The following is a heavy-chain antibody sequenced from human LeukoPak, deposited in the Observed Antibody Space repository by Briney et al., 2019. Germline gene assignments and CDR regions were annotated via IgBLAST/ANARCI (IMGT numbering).Heavy chain of an antibody. CDR1: GGSISSGSYY. D-gene: IGHD4-17*01. Sequence: ASETLSLTCAVSGGSISSGSYYWSWIRQPAGKGLEWIGRIYTSGSTNYNPSLKSRVTISVDTSKNQFSLKLSSVTAADTAVYYCARSTTVTTFDAFDIWGQGTMVTVSS. J-gene: IGHJ3*02. CDR2: IYTSGST. CDR3: ARSTTVTTFDAFDI. V-gene: IGHV4-61*02.